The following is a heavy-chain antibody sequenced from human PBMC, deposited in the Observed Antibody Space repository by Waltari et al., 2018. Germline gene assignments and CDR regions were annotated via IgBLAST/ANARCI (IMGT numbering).Heavy chain of an antibody. J-gene: IGHJ4*02. Sequence: QLQLQESGQGLVTPSGTLPLICAVSGDARKYWWSWVRRPPGKGLEWIGQVFGSGSTNYNPSVASRVTISLDTSTHQFALKMTSATAADTALYYCARDRGRGLYLDTWGQGILVTVSP. CDR1: GDARKYW. D-gene: IGHD2-15*01. CDR3: ARDRGRGLYLDT. CDR2: VFGSGST. V-gene: IGHV4-4*02.